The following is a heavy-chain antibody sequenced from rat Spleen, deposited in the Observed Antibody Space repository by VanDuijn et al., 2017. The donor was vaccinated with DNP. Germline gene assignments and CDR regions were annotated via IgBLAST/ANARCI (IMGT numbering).Heavy chain of an antibody. Sequence: EVQLVESGGDLVQPGRSLKLSCSASGFIFSDYGMAWVRQAPTKGLEWVTSISSGSGSIYYRDSVKGRFTISRDNVKNTQFLLMDSLRSEDTATYYCERLKAPYWYFDFWGPGTMVTVSS. J-gene: IGHJ1*01. CDR1: GFIFSDYG. CDR2: ISSGSGSI. V-gene: IGHV5S13*01. CDR3: ERLKAPYWYFDF.